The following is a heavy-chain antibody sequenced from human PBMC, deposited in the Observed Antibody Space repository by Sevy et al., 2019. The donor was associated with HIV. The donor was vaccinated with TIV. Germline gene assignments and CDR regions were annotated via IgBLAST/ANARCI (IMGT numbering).Heavy chain of an antibody. CDR1: GDSINNGDYY. Sequence: SETLSLTCTVSGDSINNGDYYWSWIRQHPGKGLEWIGKIYYTGTTYYNPSLKSRLRISVERSENTLSLSLRSVTAADTAVYYCARTTVTTLSSARIDWFDAWGQGTLVTVSS. CDR2: IYYTGTT. CDR3: ARTTVTTLSSARIDWFDA. V-gene: IGHV4-31*03. D-gene: IGHD4-4*01. J-gene: IGHJ5*02.